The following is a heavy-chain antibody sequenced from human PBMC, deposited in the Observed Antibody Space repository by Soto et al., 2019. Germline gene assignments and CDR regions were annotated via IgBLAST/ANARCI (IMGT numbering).Heavy chain of an antibody. CDR1: GGTFNTYA. CDR2: ISSMFGAA. Sequence: QVQLVQSGAEMKKPGSSVKVSCQSSGGTFNTYAMNWVRQAPGQGPEWMGDISSMFGAANYAPKFQGRVTITADESTGTSYMQFSSLTSEDTALYFCAREVQVHTPAFVYWGQGTLVTVSS. J-gene: IGHJ4*02. CDR3: AREVQVHTPAFVY. V-gene: IGHV1-69*19. D-gene: IGHD3-10*01.